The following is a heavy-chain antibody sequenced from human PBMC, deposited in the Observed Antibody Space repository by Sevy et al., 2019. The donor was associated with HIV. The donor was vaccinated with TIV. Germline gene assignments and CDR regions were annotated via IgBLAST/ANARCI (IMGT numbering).Heavy chain of an antibody. Sequence: GGSLRLSCAASGFAFSSHAMHWLRQAPGKGPEWVATISYEGSETFYAASVEGRFTISRDNSKNMLSLQINSLRPEDTAVYYCARDGGFSIKWYPLYWGHGTLVTVSS. V-gene: IGHV3-30-3*01. CDR1: GFAFSSHA. J-gene: IGHJ4*01. CDR2: ISYEGSET. D-gene: IGHD3-3*02. CDR3: ARDGGFSIKWYPLY.